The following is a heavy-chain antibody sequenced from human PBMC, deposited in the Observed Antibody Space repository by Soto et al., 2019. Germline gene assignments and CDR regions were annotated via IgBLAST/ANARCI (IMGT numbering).Heavy chain of an antibody. D-gene: IGHD1-26*01. CDR1: GDSIGRFY. CDR3: ARDLSGTGLDI. J-gene: IGHJ6*02. CDR2: VYSTGGT. V-gene: IGHV4-4*07. Sequence: SETLSLTCNVSGDSIGRFYWSWIRQSAEKGLEWIGRVYSTGGTAYNPALKGRVTISLDRSNNHGSLEMNSVTAADTAVYFCARDLSGTGLDIWGRGTRVTVSS.